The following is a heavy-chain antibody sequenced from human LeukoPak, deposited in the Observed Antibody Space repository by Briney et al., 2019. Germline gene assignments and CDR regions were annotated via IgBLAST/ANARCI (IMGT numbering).Heavy chain of an antibody. CDR2: IWDHGSNE. CDR3: ARDRPGGGTNGMDV. CDR1: GFTFSSYG. J-gene: IGHJ6*02. D-gene: IGHD1-7*01. Sequence: VVSVRLSCAASGFTFSSYGMHWVRQAPGKGLEWVSVIWDHGSNEYYVDSVKGRFTISRDNSKNTLYLQMNSLRAEDTAVYHCARDRPGGGTNGMDVWGQGTTVTVSS. V-gene: IGHV3-33*01.